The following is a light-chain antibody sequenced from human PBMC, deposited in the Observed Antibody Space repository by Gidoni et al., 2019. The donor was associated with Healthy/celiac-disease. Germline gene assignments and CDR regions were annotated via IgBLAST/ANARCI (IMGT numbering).Light chain of an antibody. CDR1: QRVSSN. V-gene: IGKV3-15*01. CDR3: QQYNNWPLYT. CDR2: GAS. Sequence: EIVMTQSTATLSVSPGERATLSCRASQRVSSNLAWYQQKPGQAPRLLIYGASTRATGIPARFSGSGSGTEFTLTISSLQSEDFAVYYCQQYNNWPLYTFGQXTKLEIK. J-gene: IGKJ2*01.